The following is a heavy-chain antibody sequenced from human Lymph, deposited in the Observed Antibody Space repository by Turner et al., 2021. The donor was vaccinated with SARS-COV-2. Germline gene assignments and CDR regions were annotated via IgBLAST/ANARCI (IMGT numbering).Heavy chain of an antibody. D-gene: IGHD2-15*01. J-gene: IGHJ4*02. Sequence: QVQLLPSGAEVRKPGASVKVSCKASGYTFTSYYMHWVRQAPGQGLEWMGIINPSGDSTSYEQKFQGRVNMTRDTSTSTVYMEMSSLRSEDTAVYYCARVGPGGFDYWGQGTPVTVSS. CDR3: ARVGPGGFDY. CDR2: INPSGDST. V-gene: IGHV1-46*01. CDR1: GYTFTSYY.